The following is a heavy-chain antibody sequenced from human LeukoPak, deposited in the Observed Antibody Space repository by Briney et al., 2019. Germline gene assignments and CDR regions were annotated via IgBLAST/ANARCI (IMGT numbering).Heavy chain of an antibody. Sequence: SETLSLTCTVSGGYISSYYWSWIRQPPGEGLEWIGYVYYTGGTNYNPSLKSRVSISVETSKNQFALKLSSVTAADTAVYYCARYDDYGDYGWYFDLWGRGTLVTVSS. CDR2: VYYTGGT. J-gene: IGHJ2*01. CDR1: GGYISSYY. V-gene: IGHV4-59*01. D-gene: IGHD4-17*01. CDR3: ARYDDYGDYGWYFDL.